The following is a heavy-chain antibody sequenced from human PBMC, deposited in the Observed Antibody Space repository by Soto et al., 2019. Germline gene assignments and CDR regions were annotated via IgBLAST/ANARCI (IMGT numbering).Heavy chain of an antibody. CDR1: GFSLSTSGVG. J-gene: IGHJ4*02. CDR3: AHSGVRYYFDS. CDR2: VYWDDDR. D-gene: IGHD3-3*01. Sequence: QITLKESGPTLVKPTQTLTLTCTFSGFSLSTSGVGVGWIRQPPGKALEWLAIVYWDDDRRYSPSLNSRLTIPKDTSKNQVVLTMTNMDPVDTARYYCAHSGVRYYFDSWGQGTLVTVSS. V-gene: IGHV2-5*02.